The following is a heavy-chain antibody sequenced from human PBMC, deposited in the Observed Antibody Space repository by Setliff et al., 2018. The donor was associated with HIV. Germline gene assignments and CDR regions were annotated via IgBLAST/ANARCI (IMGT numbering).Heavy chain of an antibody. Sequence: GGSLRLSCEGPGFTFSRAPMSWVRQAPGKGLEWVGRIKSKTDDGSIDYAVPVKGRFTISRDDSKNTLYLQMNGLQTEDTAVYYCRSQVGDNSFWSGIVTWGQGTLVTVSS. CDR1: GFTFSRAP. J-gene: IGHJ4*02. CDR2: IKSKTDDGSI. CDR3: RSQVGDNSFWSGIVT. V-gene: IGHV3-15*01. D-gene: IGHD3-3*01.